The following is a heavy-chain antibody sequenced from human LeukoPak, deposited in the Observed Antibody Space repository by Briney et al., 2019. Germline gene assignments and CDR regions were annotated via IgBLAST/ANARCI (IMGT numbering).Heavy chain of an antibody. D-gene: IGHD5-12*01. CDR1: GFTFSTYT. J-gene: IGHJ4*02. Sequence: PGGSLRLSCAASGFTFSTYTMNWVRQAPGKGLEWVSFISSSSSYIYYADSVKGRFTISRDNTKKSLYLQMNSLRVEDTAVYYCARDFSGYDYNFDYWGQGTLVTVSS. V-gene: IGHV3-21*01. CDR3: ARDFSGYDYNFDY. CDR2: ISSSSSYI.